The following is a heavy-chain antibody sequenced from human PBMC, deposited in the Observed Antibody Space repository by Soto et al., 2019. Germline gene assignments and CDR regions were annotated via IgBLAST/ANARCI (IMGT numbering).Heavy chain of an antibody. CDR3: AGGRRTVYYFDS. V-gene: IGHV3-74*01. CDR1: GFAFSSDC. Sequence: EVQLVESGGGLVQPGGSLRLSCVASGFAFSSDCMHWIRQAPGKGLVWVSGIKYDGSATNYADSVKGRFTISRDNAKNTLFLQTNSLRAEDTGVSYCAGGRRTVYYFDSWGKGTLVPVSS. CDR2: IKYDGSAT. D-gene: IGHD4-4*01. J-gene: IGHJ4*02.